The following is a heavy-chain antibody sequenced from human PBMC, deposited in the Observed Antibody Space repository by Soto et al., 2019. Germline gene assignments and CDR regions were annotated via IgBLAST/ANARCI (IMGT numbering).Heavy chain of an antibody. CDR3: ARQIYDSDTGPNFQYYFDS. CDR1: GNSFAGYW. Sequence: GESLKISCKGSGNSFAGYWITWVRQKPGKVLEWMGRIDPSDSQTYYSPSFRGHVTISVTKSITTVFLQWSSLRASDTAMYYCARQIYDSDTGPNFQYYFDSWGQGXQVTVYS. D-gene: IGHD3-22*01. J-gene: IGHJ4*02. CDR2: IDPSDSQT. V-gene: IGHV5-10-1*01.